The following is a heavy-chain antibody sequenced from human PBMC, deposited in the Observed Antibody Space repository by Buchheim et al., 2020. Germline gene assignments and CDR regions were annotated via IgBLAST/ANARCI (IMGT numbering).Heavy chain of an antibody. CDR3: ARGHSSGWYEVDN. J-gene: IGHJ4*02. CDR2: IKSDGSST. V-gene: IGHV3-74*01. Sequence: EVQLVESGGGLVQPGGSLRLSCAASGFTFSSYWMHWVRQAPGKGLVWASHIKSDGSSTSYADSVKGRFTISRDNAKNTLYLQMNSMRAEDTAMYYCARGHSSGWYEVDNWGQGTL. D-gene: IGHD6-19*01. CDR1: GFTFSSYW.